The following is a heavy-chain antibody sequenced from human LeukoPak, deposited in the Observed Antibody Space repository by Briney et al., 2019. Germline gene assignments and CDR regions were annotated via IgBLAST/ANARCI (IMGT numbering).Heavy chain of an antibody. CDR3: ARAGVRFLEWLALDNWFDP. D-gene: IGHD3-3*01. J-gene: IGHJ5*02. Sequence: ASVKVSCKASGYTFTSYYMHWVRQAPGQGLEWMGGIIPIFGTANYAQKFQGRVTITADESTSTAYMELSSLRSEDTAVYYCARAGVRFLEWLALDNWFDPWGQGTLVTVSS. CDR2: IIPIFGTA. CDR1: GYTFTSYY. V-gene: IGHV1-69*13.